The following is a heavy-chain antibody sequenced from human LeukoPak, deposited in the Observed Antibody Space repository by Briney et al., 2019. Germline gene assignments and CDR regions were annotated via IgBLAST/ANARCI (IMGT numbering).Heavy chain of an antibody. CDR3: ARARYCSSTSCSNWFDP. D-gene: IGHD2-2*01. J-gene: IGHJ5*02. V-gene: IGHV1-2*02. CDR2: INPNSGGT. Sequence: ASVKVSCKASGYTFTGYYMHWVRQAPGQGLEWMGWINPNSGGTNYAQKFQGRVTMTRDTSISTAYMELSRLRSDDTAVYYCARARYCSSTSCSNWFDPGGQGTLVTVSS. CDR1: GYTFTGYY.